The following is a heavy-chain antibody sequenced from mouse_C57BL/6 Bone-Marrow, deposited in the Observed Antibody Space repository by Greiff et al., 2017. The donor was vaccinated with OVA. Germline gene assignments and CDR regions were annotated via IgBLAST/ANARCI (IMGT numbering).Heavy chain of an antibody. CDR1: GFTFSSYG. CDR3: ARGDGYYSFDY. J-gene: IGHJ2*01. D-gene: IGHD2-3*01. Sequence: EVKLMESGGDLVKPGGSLKLSCAASGFTFSSYGMSWVRQTPDKRLEWVATISSGGSYTYYPDSVKGRFTISRDNAKNTLYLQMSSLKSEDTAMYYCARGDGYYSFDYWGQGTTLTVSS. V-gene: IGHV5-6*01. CDR2: ISSGGSYT.